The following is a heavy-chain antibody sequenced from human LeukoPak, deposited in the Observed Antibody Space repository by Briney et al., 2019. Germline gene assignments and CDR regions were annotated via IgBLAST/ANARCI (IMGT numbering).Heavy chain of an antibody. V-gene: IGHV3-30-3*01. J-gene: IGHJ4*02. CDR3: ARDAIMKYDFWSGYPDH. CDR1: GFTFSSYA. CDR2: ISYDGSNK. Sequence: PGGSLRLSCAASGFTFSSYAMHWVRQAPGKGLEWVAVISYDGSNKYYADSVKGRFTISRDNSKNTLYLQMNSLRAEDTAVYYCARDAIMKYDFWSGYPDHWGQGTLVTVSS. D-gene: IGHD3-3*01.